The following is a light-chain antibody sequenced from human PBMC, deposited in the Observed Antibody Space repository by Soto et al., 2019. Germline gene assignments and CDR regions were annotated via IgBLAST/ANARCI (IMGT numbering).Light chain of an antibody. J-gene: IGLJ1*01. CDR2: EVN. CDR1: SSDAGGYNY. Sequence: QSALTQPPSASGSPGQSVAISCTGTSSDAGGYNYVSWYQQHPGKAPKLMIYEVNKRPSGVPARFSGSKSGNTASLTVSGLQAEDEADYYCSSYAGSSNVFGTGTKLTVL. V-gene: IGLV2-8*01. CDR3: SSYAGSSNV.